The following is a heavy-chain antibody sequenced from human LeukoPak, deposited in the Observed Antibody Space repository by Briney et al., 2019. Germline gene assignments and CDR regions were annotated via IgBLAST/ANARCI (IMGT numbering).Heavy chain of an antibody. CDR2: ISPSGST. CDR1: GYSISSGYY. Sequence: KASETLSLTCAVSGYSISSGYYWGWIRPPPGKGLEWIGSISPSGSTFYNPSLKSRVTISVDTSKNQFSLKLSSVTAADTAVYYCALSPLGAAGTWSGLFDYWGQGTLVTVSS. CDR3: ALSPLGAAGTWSGLFDY. J-gene: IGHJ4*02. V-gene: IGHV4-38-2*01. D-gene: IGHD6-13*01.